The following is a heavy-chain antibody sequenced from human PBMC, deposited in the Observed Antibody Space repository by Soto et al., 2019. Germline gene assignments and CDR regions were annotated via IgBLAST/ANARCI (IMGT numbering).Heavy chain of an antibody. D-gene: IGHD3-22*01. CDR1: GGSIDYYD. CDR2: VSDSGST. J-gene: IGHJ4*02. CDR3: ARESLHSSGYFDY. Sequence: ASETLSLTCTVSGGSIDYYDWTWIRQPPGKGLEWIGYVSDSGSTKYNPSLRSRVTISVDTSKNRFSLKLNSVTAADTAVYYCARESLHSSGYFDYWGQGTLVTVSS. V-gene: IGHV4-59*01.